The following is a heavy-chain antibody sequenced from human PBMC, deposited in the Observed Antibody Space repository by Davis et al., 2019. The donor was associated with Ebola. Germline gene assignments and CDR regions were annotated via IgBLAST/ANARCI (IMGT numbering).Heavy chain of an antibody. CDR3: ARDRDSSGRYFDY. CDR2: IYYTGST. J-gene: IGHJ4*02. Sequence: SETLSLTCTVSGGSISSYYWSWIRQPPGKGLEWIGYIYYTGSTNYNPSLKSRLTMSIDPSKKQFYLKLSSVTAADTAVYYCARDRDSSGRYFDYWGQGALVTVSS. D-gene: IGHD3-22*01. V-gene: IGHV4-59*01. CDR1: GGSISSYY.